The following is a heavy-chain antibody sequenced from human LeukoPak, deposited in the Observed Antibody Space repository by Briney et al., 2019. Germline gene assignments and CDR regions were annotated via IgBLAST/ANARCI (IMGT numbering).Heavy chain of an antibody. Sequence: SETLSLTCTVSGGSISSYYWSWIRQPPGKGLEWIGYIYYSGSTNYNPSLKSRVTISVDTSKNQFSLKLSSVTAADTAVYYCARRFFWSGYYFDYWGQGTLVTVSS. D-gene: IGHD3-3*01. CDR2: IYYSGST. V-gene: IGHV4-59*12. J-gene: IGHJ4*02. CDR3: ARRFFWSGYYFDY. CDR1: GGSISSYY.